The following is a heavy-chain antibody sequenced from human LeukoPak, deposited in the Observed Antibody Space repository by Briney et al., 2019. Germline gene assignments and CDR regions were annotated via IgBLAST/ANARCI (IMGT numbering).Heavy chain of an antibody. D-gene: IGHD3-22*01. CDR3: ARIGYDSSGYPDY. Sequence: PGGSLRLSCAASGFTFSSYSMNWVHQAPGKGLEWVSYISSSSSTIYYADSVKGRFTISRDNAKNSLYLQMNSLRAEDTAVYYCARIGYDSSGYPDYWGQGTLVTVSS. V-gene: IGHV3-48*01. CDR2: ISSSSSTI. CDR1: GFTFSSYS. J-gene: IGHJ4*02.